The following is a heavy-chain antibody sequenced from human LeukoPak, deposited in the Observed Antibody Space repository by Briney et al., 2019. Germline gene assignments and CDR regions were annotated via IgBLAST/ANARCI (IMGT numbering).Heavy chain of an antibody. Sequence: GGSLILSCAASGFTFSSYEMNWVRQAPGKGLEWVSYISSSGSTIYYADSVKGRFTISRDNAKNSLYLQMNSLRAEDTAVYYCARYYYDSSGYYSGLGYWGQGTLVTVSS. CDR2: ISSSGSTI. CDR1: GFTFSSYE. J-gene: IGHJ4*02. V-gene: IGHV3-48*03. D-gene: IGHD3-22*01. CDR3: ARYYYDSSGYYSGLGY.